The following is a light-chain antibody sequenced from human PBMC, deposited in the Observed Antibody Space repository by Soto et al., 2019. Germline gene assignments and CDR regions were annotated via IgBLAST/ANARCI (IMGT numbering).Light chain of an antibody. CDR2: DVS. J-gene: IGLJ1*01. Sequence: QSVLTQPASVSGSPGQSITISCTGNSSDVGGYNYVSWYQQHPGKAPKLMIYDVSNRPSGVSNRFSGSKSDNTASLTMSGLQAEDEADYYCSSYTSSSILFGTGTKVTVL. V-gene: IGLV2-14*01. CDR3: SSYTSSSIL. CDR1: SSDVGGYNY.